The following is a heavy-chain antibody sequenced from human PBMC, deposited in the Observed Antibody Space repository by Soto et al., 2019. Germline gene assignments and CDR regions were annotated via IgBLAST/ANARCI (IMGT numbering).Heavy chain of an antibody. J-gene: IGHJ4*02. CDR2: ISAYNGNT. CDR1: GYTFTTSG. D-gene: IGHD2-2*01. V-gene: IGHV1-18*01. Sequence: QVQLVQSGAEVKKPGASVKVSCKASGYTFTTSGISWVRQAPGQGLEWMGMISAYNGNTNYAQKFQDRVTLTTDTPTSTAYMEPRSLKSDDTTTYYCARVRGIPADADYWGQGTLVTVSS. CDR3: ARVRGIPADADY.